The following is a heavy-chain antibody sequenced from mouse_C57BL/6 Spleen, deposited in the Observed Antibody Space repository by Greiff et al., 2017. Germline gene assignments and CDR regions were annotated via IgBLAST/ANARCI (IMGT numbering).Heavy chain of an antibody. CDR1: GYTFTSYW. Sequence: QVQLQQPGAELVKPGASVKLSCKASGYTFTSYWMQWVKQRPGQGLEWIGEIDPSDSYTNYNQKFKGKATLTVDTSSSTAYMQLSSLTSEDSAVYYCARGFYNVGLDYWGQGTSVTVSA. V-gene: IGHV1-50*01. J-gene: IGHJ4*01. CDR2: IDPSDSYT. CDR3: ARGFYNVGLDY. D-gene: IGHD2-3*01.